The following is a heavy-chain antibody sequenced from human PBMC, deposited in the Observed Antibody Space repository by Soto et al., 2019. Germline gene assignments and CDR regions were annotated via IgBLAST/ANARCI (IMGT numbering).Heavy chain of an antibody. CDR2: INPNSGGT. D-gene: IGHD6-13*01. V-gene: IGHV1-2*02. Sequence: ASVTVSCQASGFTFSAYYIYWVRQAPGQGLEWIGWINPNSGGTNNAQKFQGRVTMTRDTSTSTVYMELSALISDDTAVYYCARSLLDEYSSSWRSAYYGMDVWGQGTTVTVSS. J-gene: IGHJ6*02. CDR3: ARSLLDEYSSSWRSAYYGMDV. CDR1: GFTFSAYY.